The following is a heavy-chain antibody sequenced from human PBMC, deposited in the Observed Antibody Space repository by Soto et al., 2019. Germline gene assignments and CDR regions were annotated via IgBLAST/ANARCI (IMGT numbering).Heavy chain of an antibody. CDR2: INAGNGNT. J-gene: IGHJ6*03. CDR3: ARGRVGRGSGSQLYYYYYYMDV. D-gene: IGHD3-10*01. Sequence: ASVKVSCKASGYTFTSYAMHWVRQAPGQRLEWMGWINAGNGNTKYSQKFQGRVTITRDTSASTAYMELSSLRSEDTAVYYCARGRVGRGSGSQLYYYYYYMDVWGKGTTVTVSS. V-gene: IGHV1-3*01. CDR1: GYTFTSYA.